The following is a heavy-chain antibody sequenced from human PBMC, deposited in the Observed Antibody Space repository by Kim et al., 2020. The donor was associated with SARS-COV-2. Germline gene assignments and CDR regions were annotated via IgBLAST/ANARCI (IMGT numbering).Heavy chain of an antibody. Sequence: GGSLRLSCAASGFTFSSYAMHWVRQAPGKGLEWVAVISYDGSNKYYADSVKGRFTISRDNTKNTLYLQMNSLRAEDTAVYYCASVTPVQTLEELLWFGDHIWGFDYWGQGTLVTVSS. CDR3: ASVTPVQTLEELLWFGDHIWGFDY. V-gene: IGHV3-30*04. CDR2: ISYDGSNK. CDR1: GFTFSSYA. D-gene: IGHD3-10*01. J-gene: IGHJ4*02.